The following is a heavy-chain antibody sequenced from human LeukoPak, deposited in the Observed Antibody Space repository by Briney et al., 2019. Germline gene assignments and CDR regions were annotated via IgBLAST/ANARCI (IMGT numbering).Heavy chain of an antibody. CDR2: VFPGDSDT. V-gene: IGHV5-51*01. CDR3: ARPNLTSGTYYIDY. Sequence: MAGESLKISCKGSGYSFTSYWIGWVRQMPGKGLEWMGIVFPGDSDTRYSPSFQGQVTISVDKSISTAYLQWSSLKASDTAMYYCARPNLTSGTYYIDYWGQGTLVTVSS. D-gene: IGHD3-10*01. J-gene: IGHJ4*02. CDR1: GYSFTSYW.